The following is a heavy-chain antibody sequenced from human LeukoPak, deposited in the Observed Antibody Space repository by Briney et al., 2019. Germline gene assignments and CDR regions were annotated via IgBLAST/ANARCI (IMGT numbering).Heavy chain of an antibody. CDR2: IYYSGST. Sequence: PSKTLSLTCAVSGGSISSSNWWSWVRQPPGKGLEWIGYIYYSGSTNYNPSLKSRVTISVDTSKNQFSLKLSSVTAADTAVYYCARHSIAAAGYNWFDPWGQGTLVTVSS. V-gene: IGHV4-4*02. J-gene: IGHJ5*02. CDR3: ARHSIAAAGYNWFDP. D-gene: IGHD6-13*01. CDR1: GGSISSSNW.